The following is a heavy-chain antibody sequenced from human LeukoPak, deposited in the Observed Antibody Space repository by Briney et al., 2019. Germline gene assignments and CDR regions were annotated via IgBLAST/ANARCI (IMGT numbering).Heavy chain of an antibody. CDR2: ILPDGSEK. Sequence: GGSLRLSCAASDFTFSFYWMTWVRQAPGEGLEWVANILPDGSEKYYLDSVKGRFTISRDNPTNSLYLQINSLRAEDTALYYCGRLARNAWYAVDYWDQGTLVTVSS. D-gene: IGHD6-19*01. V-gene: IGHV3-7*01. J-gene: IGHJ4*02. CDR1: DFTFSFYW. CDR3: GRLARNAWYAVDY.